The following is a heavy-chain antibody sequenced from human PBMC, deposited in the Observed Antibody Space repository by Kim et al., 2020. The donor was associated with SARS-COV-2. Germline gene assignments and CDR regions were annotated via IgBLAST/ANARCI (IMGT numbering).Heavy chain of an antibody. CDR2: VSYDGSNE. CDR3: ARVASSPFLDWLFTGSE. J-gene: IGHJ1*01. V-gene: IGHV3-30-3*01. Sequence: GGSLRLSCTASGFPFTSYAMHWVRQAPGKGLEWVAVVSYDGSNENYADSVKGRFTISRDNSKNMLYLQMNSLRAEDTAVYYCARVASSPFLDWLFTGSE. D-gene: IGHD3-3*02. CDR1: GFPFTSYA.